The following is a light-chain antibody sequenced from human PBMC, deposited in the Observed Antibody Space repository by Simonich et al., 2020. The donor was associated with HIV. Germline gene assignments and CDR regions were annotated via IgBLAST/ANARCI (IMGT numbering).Light chain of an antibody. Sequence: EIVLTQSPATLSLSPGERATLSCRASQSVNSNLAWYQQKPGQAPRLLIYGASTRATGIPARFSGSGSGTQFTLTISSMQSEDFAVYYCQQYNNWPPATFGGGTKVDIK. CDR2: GAS. CDR1: QSVNSN. J-gene: IGKJ4*01. V-gene: IGKV3-15*01. CDR3: QQYNNWPPAT.